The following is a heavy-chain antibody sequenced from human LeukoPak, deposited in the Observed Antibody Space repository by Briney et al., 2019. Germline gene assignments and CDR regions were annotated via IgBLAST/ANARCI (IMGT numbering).Heavy chain of an antibody. CDR2: IRYNGNNQ. J-gene: IGHJ6*03. CDR3: AKDSAFYYIDV. CDR1: GFTFNNYG. D-gene: IGHD3-10*01. Sequence: GGSLRLSCAASGFTFNNYGMHWVRQAPGKGLEWVAFIRYNGNNQYYADSVKGRFTISRDNSKNTLYLQMNSLKGDDTAAYYCAKDSAFYYIDVWGKGTTVILSS. V-gene: IGHV3-30*02.